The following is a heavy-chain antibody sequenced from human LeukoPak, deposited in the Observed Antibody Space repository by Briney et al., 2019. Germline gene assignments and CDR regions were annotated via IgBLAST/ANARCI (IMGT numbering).Heavy chain of an antibody. J-gene: IGHJ4*02. CDR3: AKDRRYDILTGSLNY. CDR1: GFTFSSYA. D-gene: IGHD3-9*01. Sequence: GGSLRLPCAASGFTFSSYAMSWVRQAPGKGLEWVSAISGSGGSTYYADSVKGRFTISRDNSKNTLYLQMNSLGAEDTAVYYCAKDRRYDILTGSLNYWGQGTLVTVSS. V-gene: IGHV3-23*01. CDR2: ISGSGGST.